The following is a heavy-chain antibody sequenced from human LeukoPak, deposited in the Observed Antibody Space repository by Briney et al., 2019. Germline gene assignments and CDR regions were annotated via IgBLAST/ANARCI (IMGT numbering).Heavy chain of an antibody. Sequence: SLRLSCAAPGFTLADYAMHWVRQAPGKGLEWLAGIRCNTGNIGDANSVKGRFPISRDNAKNSLYLQMNSLRAEDTALYYCAKDGTKGPMDVWGKGTTVTVSS. CDR2: IRCNTGNI. V-gene: IGHV3-9*01. J-gene: IGHJ6*04. D-gene: IGHD1/OR15-1a*01. CDR1: GFTLADYA. CDR3: AKDGTKGPMDV.